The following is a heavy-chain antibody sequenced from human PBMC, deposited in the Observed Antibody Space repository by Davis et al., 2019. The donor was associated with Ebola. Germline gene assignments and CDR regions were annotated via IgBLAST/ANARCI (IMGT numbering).Heavy chain of an antibody. CDR1: GYTFTSYY. Sequence: ASVQVSCKASGYTFTSYYMHWVRQAPGQGLEWMGIINPSGGSTSYAQKFQGRVTMTTDTSTSTAYMELRSLISDDTAVYYCARERVTYCGGDCIMGWVGVDYWGQGTLVTVSS. CDR2: INPSGGST. D-gene: IGHD2-21*02. J-gene: IGHJ4*02. CDR3: ARERVTYCGGDCIMGWVGVDY. V-gene: IGHV1-46*01.